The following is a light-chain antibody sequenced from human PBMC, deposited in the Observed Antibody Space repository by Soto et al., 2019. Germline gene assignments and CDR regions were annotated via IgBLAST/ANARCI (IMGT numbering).Light chain of an antibody. CDR3: AVWDDSVRGYV. CDR1: SSNIGRNS. J-gene: IGLJ1*01. CDR2: SNH. Sequence: QSVVTQPPSASGTAGQRVTISCSGTSSNIGRNSVYWYQQLPGTAPKLLIYSNHQRPSGVPDRFSGSESGTSASLAISGLRSEDEADYYCAVWDDSVRGYVFATGTKVTVL. V-gene: IGLV1-47*02.